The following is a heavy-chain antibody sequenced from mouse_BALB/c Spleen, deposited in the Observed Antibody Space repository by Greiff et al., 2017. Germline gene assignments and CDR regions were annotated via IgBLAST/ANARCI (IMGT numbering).Heavy chain of an antibody. CDR1: GYSITSGYY. D-gene: IGHD2-14*01. Sequence: EVQLQESGPGLVKPSQSLSLTCSVTGYSITSGYYWNWIRQFPGNKLEWMGYISYDGSNNYNPSLKNRISITRDTSKNQFFLKLNSVTTEDTATYYCASRGYGGYAMDYWGQGTSVTVSS. J-gene: IGHJ4*01. V-gene: IGHV3-6*02. CDR2: ISYDGSN. CDR3: ASRGYGGYAMDY.